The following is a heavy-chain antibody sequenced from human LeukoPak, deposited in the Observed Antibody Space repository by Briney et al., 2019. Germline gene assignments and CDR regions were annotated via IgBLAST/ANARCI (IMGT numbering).Heavy chain of an antibody. D-gene: IGHD2-15*01. J-gene: IGHJ4*02. V-gene: IGHV3-23*01. CDR3: AKDDQLSGYCSGGSCYFLDY. CDR1: GFTFSNYA. Sequence: GGSLRLSCAASGFTFSNYAMSWVRQAPGKGLEWVTAISGSGGRTYYADSVKGRFTISRDNSKNTLYLQMNSLRAEDTAVYYCAKDDQLSGYCSGGSCYFLDYWGQGTLVTVYS. CDR2: ISGSGGRT.